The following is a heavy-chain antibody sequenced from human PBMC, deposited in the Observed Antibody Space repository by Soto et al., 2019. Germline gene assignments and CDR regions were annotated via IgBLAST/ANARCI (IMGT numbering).Heavy chain of an antibody. Sequence: QVQLVESGGGVVQPGRSLRLSCAASGFTFSSYGMHWVRQAPGKGLEWVAVIWYDGSNKYYADSVKGRFTISRDNSKNTLYLQMNSLRAEDTAVYYCARGFDYYDSSGYRVWGQGTLVTVSS. CDR1: GFTFSSYG. CDR2: IWYDGSNK. J-gene: IGHJ4*02. V-gene: IGHV3-33*01. CDR3: ARGFDYYDSSGYRV. D-gene: IGHD3-22*01.